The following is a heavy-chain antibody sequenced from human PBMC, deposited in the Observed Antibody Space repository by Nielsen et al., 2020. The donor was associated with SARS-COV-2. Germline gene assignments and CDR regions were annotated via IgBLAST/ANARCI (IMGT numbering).Heavy chain of an antibody. Sequence: GESLKISCKGSGYSFTSYWIGWVRQMPGKGLEWMGIIYPGDSDTRYSPSFQGQATISADKSFNTAYLQWSTLKASDRAMYYCARRGIDYYFDYWGQGTLVTVSS. CDR3: ARRGIDYYFDY. V-gene: IGHV5-51*01. CDR1: GYSFTSYW. J-gene: IGHJ4*02. D-gene: IGHD3-9*01. CDR2: IYPGDSDT.